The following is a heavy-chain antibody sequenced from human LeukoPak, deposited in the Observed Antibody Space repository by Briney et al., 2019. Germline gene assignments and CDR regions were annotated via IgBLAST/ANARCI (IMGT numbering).Heavy chain of an antibody. CDR1: GYTFTSYG. Sequence: ASVKVSCKASGYTFTSYGISWVRQAPGQGLEWMGWISAYNGNTNYAQKLQGRVTMTTDTSTSTAYMELRSLRSDDTAVYYCARDVEYYHGSGSSYYFDYWGQGTLVTVSS. D-gene: IGHD3-10*01. CDR3: ARDVEYYHGSGSSYYFDY. CDR2: ISAYNGNT. V-gene: IGHV1-18*01. J-gene: IGHJ4*02.